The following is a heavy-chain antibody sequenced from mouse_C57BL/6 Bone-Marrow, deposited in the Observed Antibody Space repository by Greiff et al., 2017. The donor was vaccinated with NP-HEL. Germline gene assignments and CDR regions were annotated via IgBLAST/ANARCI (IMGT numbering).Heavy chain of an antibody. J-gene: IGHJ1*03. CDR1: GYSITSGYD. CDR2: ISYSGST. V-gene: IGHV3-1*01. CDR3: ARGPLYYSNYYFDV. Sequence: EVKLVESGPGMVKPSQSLSLTCTVTGYSITSGYDWHWIRHFPGNKLEWMGYISYSGSTNYNPSLKSRISITHDTSKNHFFLKLNSVTTEDTATYYCARGPLYYSNYYFDVWGTGTTVTVSS. D-gene: IGHD2-5*01.